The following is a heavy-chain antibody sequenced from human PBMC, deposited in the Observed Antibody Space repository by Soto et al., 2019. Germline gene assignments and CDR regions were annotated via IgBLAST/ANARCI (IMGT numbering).Heavy chain of an antibody. CDR2: IIPIFGTA. CDR1: GGTFSSYA. V-gene: IGHV1-69*13. Sequence: ASVKVSCKASGGTFSSYAISWVRQAPGQGLEWMGGIIPIFGTANYAQKFQGRVTITADESTSTAYMELSSLRSEDTAVYYCARGGHRDYYYYGMDVWGQGTTVTVSS. J-gene: IGHJ6*02. CDR3: ARGGHRDYYYYGMDV.